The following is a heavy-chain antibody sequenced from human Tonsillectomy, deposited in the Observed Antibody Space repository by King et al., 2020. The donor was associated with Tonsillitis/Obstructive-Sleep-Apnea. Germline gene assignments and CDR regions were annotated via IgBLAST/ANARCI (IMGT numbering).Heavy chain of an antibody. CDR1: GGSFSGDY. Sequence: VQLQQWGAGLWKPSETLSLTCAVYGGSFSGDYLSWIRQPPGKGLEGIGESNHSGSTNYNPSLKSRVTISVDTSKNQFSLKLSSVTAADTAVYYCARGGGYGGNSNYHYYMDVWGKGTTVTVSS. CDR2: SNHSGST. CDR3: ARGGGYGGNSNYHYYMDV. D-gene: IGHD4-23*01. V-gene: IGHV4-34*01. J-gene: IGHJ6*03.